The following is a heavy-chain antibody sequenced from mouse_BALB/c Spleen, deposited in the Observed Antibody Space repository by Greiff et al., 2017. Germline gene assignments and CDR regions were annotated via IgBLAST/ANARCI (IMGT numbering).Heavy chain of an antibody. CDR3: ARGDYDYGNLNAMDY. J-gene: IGHJ4*01. Sequence: VQLKQSGPDLVKPSQSLSLTCTVTGYSITSGYSWHWIRQFPGNKLEWMGYIHYSGSTNYNPSLKSRISITRDTSKNQFFLQLNSVTTEDTATYYCARGDYDYGNLNAMDYWGQGTSVTVSS. D-gene: IGHD2-1*01. V-gene: IGHV3-1*02. CDR2: IHYSGST. CDR1: GYSITSGYS.